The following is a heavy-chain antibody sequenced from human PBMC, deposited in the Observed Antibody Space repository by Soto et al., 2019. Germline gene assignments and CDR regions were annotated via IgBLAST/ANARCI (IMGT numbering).Heavy chain of an antibody. CDR2: INEEGTER. V-gene: IGHV3-7*05. J-gene: IGHJ6*02. D-gene: IGHD2-8*01. Sequence: EVQLVESGGGLVQPGGSLRVSCAASGFSFSSYWMSWVRHGPGKGLEWVADINEEGTERYYADSVKGRFTISRDNGENSVHLQMNNLRVDDTAVYSCAKSPMVRTFHYGMEVWGQGTTVTVSS. CDR1: GFSFSSYW. CDR3: AKSPMVRTFHYGMEV.